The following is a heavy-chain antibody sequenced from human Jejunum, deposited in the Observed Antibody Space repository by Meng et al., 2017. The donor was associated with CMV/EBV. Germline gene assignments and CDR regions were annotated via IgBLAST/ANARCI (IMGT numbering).Heavy chain of an antibody. V-gene: IGHV1-46*01. CDR2: INPGGGGT. J-gene: IGHJ4*02. Sequence: ASGYTLTSYYIHWVRQAPGQGLEWMGVINPGGGGTNYAQKFQGRVIMTRDTSTSTVYMELSSLRSEDTAVYYCARGREVAVAGIPFDYWGQGTLVTVSS. CDR1: GYTLTSYY. D-gene: IGHD6-19*01. CDR3: ARGREVAVAGIPFDY.